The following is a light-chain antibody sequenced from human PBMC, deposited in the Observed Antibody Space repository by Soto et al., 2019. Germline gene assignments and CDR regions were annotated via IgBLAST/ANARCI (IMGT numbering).Light chain of an antibody. Sequence: DIQMTQSPYSLSASVGDRVTITCRASQGISTYLAWFQQKPGKAPKLLIYAASTLQSGVPSRFSGSGSGTEFTLTISSLQPEDFATYYCQQLNSYLFTFGPGTKVDIK. V-gene: IGKV1-9*01. CDR3: QQLNSYLFT. CDR1: QGISTY. CDR2: AAS. J-gene: IGKJ3*01.